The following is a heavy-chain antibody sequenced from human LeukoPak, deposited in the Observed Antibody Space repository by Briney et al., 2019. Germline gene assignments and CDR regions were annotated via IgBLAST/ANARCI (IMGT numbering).Heavy chain of an antibody. J-gene: IGHJ4*02. V-gene: IGHV3-21*01. CDR2: ISSSSSYI. CDR3: ARDQSAYYDILTGPSDY. D-gene: IGHD3-9*01. CDR1: GFTFSSYS. Sequence: GGSLRLSCAASGFTFSSYSMNWVRQAPGKGLEWVSSISSSSSYIYYADSVKGRLTISRDNAKNSLYLQMNSLRAEDTAVYYCARDQSAYYDILTGPSDYWGQGTLVTVSS.